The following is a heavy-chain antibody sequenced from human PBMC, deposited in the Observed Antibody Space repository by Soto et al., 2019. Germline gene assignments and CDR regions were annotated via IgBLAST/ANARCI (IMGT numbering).Heavy chain of an antibody. CDR2: IIPIFGTA. V-gene: IGHV1-69*01. Sequence: QVQLVQSGAEVKKPGSSVKVSCKASGGTFSSYAISWVRQAPGQGLEWMGGIIPIFGTANYAQKFQGRVTITADESTSTADMELSSLRSEDTAVYYCARGDGRSHYRGNYFDYWGQGTLVTVSS. J-gene: IGHJ4*02. CDR3: ARGDGRSHYRGNYFDY. CDR1: GGTFSSYA. D-gene: IGHD4-4*01.